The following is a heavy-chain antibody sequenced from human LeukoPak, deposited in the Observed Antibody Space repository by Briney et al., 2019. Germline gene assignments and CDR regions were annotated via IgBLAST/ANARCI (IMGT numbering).Heavy chain of an antibody. CDR1: GFTFSSYS. V-gene: IGHV3-48*01. D-gene: IGHD3-22*01. CDR3: AKEHHDSSGYYYGTAFDI. CDR2: ISSGYPTI. Sequence: GGSLRLSCAASGFTFSSYSINWVRQAPGKGLEWVSYISSGYPTIYYADSVKGRFTISRDNAKNSLYLQMNSLRAGDTAVYYCAKEHHDSSGYYYGTAFDIWGQGTMVTVSS. J-gene: IGHJ3*02.